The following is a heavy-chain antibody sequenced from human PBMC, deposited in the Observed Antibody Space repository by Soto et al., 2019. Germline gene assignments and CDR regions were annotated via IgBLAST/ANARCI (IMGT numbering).Heavy chain of an antibody. V-gene: IGHV3-30*18. J-gene: IGHJ4*02. CDR2: ISYDGSNK. D-gene: IGHD3-16*01. CDR3: AKDPLGFEFGGGIDY. CDR1: GYTFSSYG. Sequence: QVQLVESGGGVVQPGRSLRLSCAASGYTFSSYGMHWVRQAPCKGLEWVAVISYDGSNKYYADSVKGRFTISRDNSKNTLYQQMNSLRAEDTAVYYCAKDPLGFEFGGGIDYWGQGTLVTVSS.